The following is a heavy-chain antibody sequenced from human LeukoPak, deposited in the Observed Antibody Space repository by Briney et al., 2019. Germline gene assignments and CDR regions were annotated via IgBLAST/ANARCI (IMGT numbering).Heavy chain of an antibody. CDR3: PKGLMLRFGAYGFDV. J-gene: IGHJ6*02. CDR1: GFTFTSYA. D-gene: IGHD3-10*01. V-gene: IGHV3-30*18. CDR2: VSYDESNK. Sequence: GGSLRLSCAACGFTFTSYAMHWGRQAPGRGLEWVAVVSYDESNKYYADSVKGRFTISRANSKNTLYLQMNSLRPEDTAVYYCPKGLMLRFGAYGFDVWGQGTTVTVSS.